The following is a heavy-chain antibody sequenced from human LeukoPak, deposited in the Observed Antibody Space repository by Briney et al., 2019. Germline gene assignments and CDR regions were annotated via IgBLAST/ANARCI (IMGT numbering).Heavy chain of an antibody. D-gene: IGHD3-10*01. Sequence: GGTLRLSCAASGFTFSSYGMSWVRQAPGKGLEWVSAISGSGGSTYYADSVKGRFTISRDNSKNTLYLQMNSLRAEDTAVYYCARVEIRKFRGVIEVYYYYYMDVWGKGTTVTVSS. CDR3: ARVEIRKFRGVIEVYYYYYMDV. J-gene: IGHJ6*03. V-gene: IGHV3-23*01. CDR1: GFTFSSYG. CDR2: ISGSGGST.